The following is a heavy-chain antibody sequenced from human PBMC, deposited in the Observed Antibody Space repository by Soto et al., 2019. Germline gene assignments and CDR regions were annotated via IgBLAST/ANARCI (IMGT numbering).Heavy chain of an antibody. CDR3: ARWATVTRSARFDY. V-gene: IGHV4-61*08. CDR2: IYYSGST. D-gene: IGHD4-17*01. Sequence: SETLSLTCTVSGGSISSGGYYWSWIRQHPGKGLEWIGYIYYSGSTNYNPSLKSRVTISVDTSKNQFSLKLSSVTAVDTAVYYCARWATVTRSARFDYWGQGTLVTASS. J-gene: IGHJ4*02. CDR1: GGSISSGGYY.